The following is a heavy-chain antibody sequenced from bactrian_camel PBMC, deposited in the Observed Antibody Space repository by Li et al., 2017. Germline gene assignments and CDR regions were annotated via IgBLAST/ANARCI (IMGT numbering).Heavy chain of an antibody. CDR1: GYTYSSYC. Sequence: HVQLVESGGGSVQAGGSLRLSCAASGYTYSSYCMGWFRQAPGKEREGVAAIDSDGSTNYTDSVKGRFSISVDNAKNTLYLQMNSLKPEDTATYYCAAVPSYGGNRCDTVLSEFNYLGQGTQVTVS. J-gene: IGHJ4*01. D-gene: IGHD6*01. CDR2: IDSDGST. V-gene: IGHV3S55*01. CDR3: AAVPSYGGNRCDTVLSEFNY.